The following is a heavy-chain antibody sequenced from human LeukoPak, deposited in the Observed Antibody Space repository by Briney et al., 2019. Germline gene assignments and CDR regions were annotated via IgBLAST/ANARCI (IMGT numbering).Heavy chain of an antibody. CDR3: ATDRNSGKYYDY. Sequence: AGGSLRLSCAASGFTFSSYGMHWVRQAPGKGLEWVAVIWYDGSNQYYVDSVKGRFTVSRDNAKNTLYLQMNSLRAEDTAVYYCATDRNSGKYYDYWGQGTLVTVSS. D-gene: IGHD1-26*01. J-gene: IGHJ4*02. V-gene: IGHV3-33*01. CDR2: IWYDGSNQ. CDR1: GFTFSSYG.